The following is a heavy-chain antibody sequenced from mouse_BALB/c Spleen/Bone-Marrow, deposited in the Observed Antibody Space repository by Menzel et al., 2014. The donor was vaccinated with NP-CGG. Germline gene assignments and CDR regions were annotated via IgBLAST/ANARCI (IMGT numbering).Heavy chain of an antibody. Sequence: VKVVESGPGLVAPSQRLSIPCTVPGFSLTGYGVSWVRPPPGKGLEWLEMIWGDGSTDYNSALKSRLSINKDNSKSHVFLKMNSLQTDDTARYYCARDSFLITRALDYWGQGTSVTVSS. J-gene: IGHJ4*01. D-gene: IGHD2-4*01. CDR1: GFSLTGYG. CDR3: ARDSFLITRALDY. CDR2: IWGDGST. V-gene: IGHV2-6-7*01.